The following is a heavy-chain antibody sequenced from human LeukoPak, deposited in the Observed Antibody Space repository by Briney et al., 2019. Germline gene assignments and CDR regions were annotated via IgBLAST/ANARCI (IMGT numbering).Heavy chain of an antibody. D-gene: IGHD3-9*01. Sequence: SETLSLTCTVSGGSISSSSYYWGWIRQPPGKGLEWIGSIYYSGSTYYNPSLKSRVTISVDTSKNQFSLKLSSVTAADTAVYYCARGGYDILTGYRATYYYYMDVWGKGTTVTISS. V-gene: IGHV4-39*07. CDR2: IYYSGST. CDR3: ARGGYDILTGYRATYYYYMDV. J-gene: IGHJ6*03. CDR1: GGSISSSSYY.